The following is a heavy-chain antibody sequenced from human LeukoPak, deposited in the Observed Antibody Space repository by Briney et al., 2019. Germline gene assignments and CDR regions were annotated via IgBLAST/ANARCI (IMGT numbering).Heavy chain of an antibody. V-gene: IGHV4-34*01. D-gene: IGHD3-3*01. CDR2: INHSGST. Sequence: SETLSLTCAVYGGSFSGYYWSWIRQPPGKGLEWIGEINHSGSTNYNPSLKSRVTISVDTSKNQFSLKLSSVTAADTAVYYCARGETDPYYDFWSDYYANWFDPWGQGTLVTVSS. CDR3: ARGETDPYYDFWSDYYANWFDP. J-gene: IGHJ5*02. CDR1: GGSFSGYY.